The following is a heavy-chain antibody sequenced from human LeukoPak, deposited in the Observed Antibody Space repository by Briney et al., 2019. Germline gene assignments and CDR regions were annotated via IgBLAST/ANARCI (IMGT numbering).Heavy chain of an antibody. Sequence: PGGSLRLSCAASGFTFSSYAMSWVRQAPGKGLEWVSGISGSGGSTHYADSVNDRFTISRDNSKNTLYLQMNSLRAEDTAVYYCAKETVVVVAATPDAFDIWGQGTMVTVSS. CDR1: GFTFSSYA. J-gene: IGHJ3*02. D-gene: IGHD2-15*01. CDR2: ISGSGGST. CDR3: AKETVVVVAATPDAFDI. V-gene: IGHV3-23*01.